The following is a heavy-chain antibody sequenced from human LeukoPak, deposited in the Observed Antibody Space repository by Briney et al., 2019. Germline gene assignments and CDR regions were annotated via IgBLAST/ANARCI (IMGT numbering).Heavy chain of an antibody. J-gene: IGHJ4*02. CDR1: GFTFSSYA. CDR3: ATGPNTSPFDY. D-gene: IGHD2-2*01. CDR2: ISSGSGTI. V-gene: IGHV3-48*01. Sequence: GRSLRLSCAASGFTFSSYAMHWVRQAPGKGLEWISYISSGSGTIYYADSVKGRFTISKDTAKNSPSLQMNSLRAEDTAVYFCATGPNTSPFDYWGQGTLVTVSS.